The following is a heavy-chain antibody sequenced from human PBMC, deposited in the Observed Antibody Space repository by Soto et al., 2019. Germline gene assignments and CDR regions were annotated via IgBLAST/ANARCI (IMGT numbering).Heavy chain of an antibody. V-gene: IGHV3-23*01. CDR3: AKGVRRSIAARYYFDY. D-gene: IGHD6-25*01. CDR2: ISGSGGST. CDR1: GFTLSSYA. J-gene: IGHJ4*02. Sequence: GGSLRLSCAASGFTLSSYAMSWVRQAPGKGLEWVSAISGSGGSTYYADSVKGRFTISRDNSKNTLYLQMSSLRAEDTAVYYCAKGVRRSIAARYYFDYWGQGTLVTVSS.